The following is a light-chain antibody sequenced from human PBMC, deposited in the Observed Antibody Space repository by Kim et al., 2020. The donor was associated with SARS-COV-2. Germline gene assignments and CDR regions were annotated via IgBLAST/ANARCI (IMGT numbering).Light chain of an antibody. V-gene: IGKV3-11*01. CDR3: QQPINRL. CDR2: DAS. J-gene: IGKJ4*01. Sequence: ELVLTQSPATLSLSPGERATLSCRASQSVSSYLAWYQQKPGQAPRLLIYDASNRATGIPARFSGSGSGTDFTLTISSLEPEDFAVYYCQQPINRLFGGVTNLDIK. CDR1: QSVSSY.